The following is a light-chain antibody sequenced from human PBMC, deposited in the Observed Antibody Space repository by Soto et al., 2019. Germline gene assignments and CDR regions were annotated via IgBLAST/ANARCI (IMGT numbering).Light chain of an antibody. CDR3: QQLNSHPRT. CDR1: QAIYSY. CDR2: GAS. J-gene: IGKJ2*01. Sequence: DIQLPQSPFFLSASVGDRVTISCRASQAIYSYLAWYQQKPGKAPKLLIFGASKLQSGVPSRFSGSGSGTEFTLTISSLQPEDFATYYCQQLNSHPRTFGQGTKLEIK. V-gene: IGKV1-9*01.